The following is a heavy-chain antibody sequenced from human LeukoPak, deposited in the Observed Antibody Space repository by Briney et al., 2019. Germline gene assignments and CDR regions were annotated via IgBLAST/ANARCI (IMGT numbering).Heavy chain of an antibody. CDR1: GGSFSAYY. CDR3: ARGVWFGSAFDI. J-gene: IGHJ3*02. D-gene: IGHD3-10*01. V-gene: IGHV4-34*01. CDR2: INHSGST. Sequence: SETLSLTCAVYGGSFSAYYWSWIRQPPGKGLEWIGEINHSGSTNYNPSLKSRVSISVDTSKNQFSVNLSSVTAADTAVYYCARGVWFGSAFDIWGQGTMDTVSS.